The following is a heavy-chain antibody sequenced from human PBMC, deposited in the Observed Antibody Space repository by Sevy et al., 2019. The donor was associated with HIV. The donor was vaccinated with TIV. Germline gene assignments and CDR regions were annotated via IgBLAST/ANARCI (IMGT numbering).Heavy chain of an antibody. CDR1: GFSVRDNY. D-gene: IGHD5-18*01. CDR3: MGGNSYGDAFNI. J-gene: IGHJ3*02. CDR2: IYSAGAT. V-gene: IGHV3-53*04. Sequence: GGSLRLSCVVSGFSVRDNYVSWVRQVAGRGLEWVSIIYSAGATYYRDSVQGRFTISRHMSENTVYLQMNSLRTEDTALYYCMGGNSYGDAFNIWGQGTKVTVSS.